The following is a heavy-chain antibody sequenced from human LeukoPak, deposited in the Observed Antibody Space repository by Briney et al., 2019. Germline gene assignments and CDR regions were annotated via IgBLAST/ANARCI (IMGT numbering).Heavy chain of an antibody. CDR2: VNSDGREI. CDR1: GFTFSSHW. J-gene: IGHJ4*02. V-gene: IGHV3-74*01. D-gene: IGHD5-12*01. CDR3: VREHVPGSDRHWDY. Sequence: GGSLRLSCAASGFTFSSHWMHWVRQAPGKGLVWVSRVNSDGREISYADSVKGRFTISRDNAKSTLYLQMNSLTAEDTAMYYCVREHVPGSDRHWDYWGQGSLATVSS.